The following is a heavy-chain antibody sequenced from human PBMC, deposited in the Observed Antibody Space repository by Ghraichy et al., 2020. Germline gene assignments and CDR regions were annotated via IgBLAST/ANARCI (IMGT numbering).Heavy chain of an antibody. J-gene: IGHJ6*02. CDR1: GFTFDDYA. CDR2: ISWNSGSI. V-gene: IGHV3-9*01. CDR3: AKDRVSYYVYSGMDV. D-gene: IGHD3-22*01. Sequence: LSLTCAASGFTFDDYAMHWVRQAPGKGLEWVSGISWNSGSIGYADSVKGRFTISRDNAKNSLYLQMNSLRAEDTALYYCAKDRVSYYVYSGMDVWGQGTTVTVSS.